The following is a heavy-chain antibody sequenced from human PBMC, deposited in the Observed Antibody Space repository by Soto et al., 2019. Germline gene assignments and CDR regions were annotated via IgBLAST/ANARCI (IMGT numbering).Heavy chain of an antibody. CDR3: ARWKYYYGSGSYRGFDWFDP. CDR2: IYYSGST. V-gene: IGHV4-30-4*01. CDR1: GGSISSGDYY. J-gene: IGHJ5*02. Sequence: PSETLSLTCTVSGGSISSGDYYWSWIRQPPGKGLEWIGYIYYSGSTYYNPSLKSRVTISVGTSKNQFSLKLSSVTAADTAVYYCARWKYYYGSGSYRGFDWFDPWGQGTLVTVSS. D-gene: IGHD3-10*01.